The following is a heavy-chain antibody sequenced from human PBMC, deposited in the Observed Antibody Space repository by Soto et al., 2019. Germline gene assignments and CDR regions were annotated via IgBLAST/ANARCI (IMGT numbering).Heavy chain of an antibody. CDR2: INPSGGST. Sequence: GASVKVSFKASGYTFTSYYMHWVRQAPGQGLEWMGIINPSGGSTSYAQKFQGRVTVTRDTSTSTVYMELSSLRSEDTAVYYCARDRYYDSSEYYFDYWGQGTLVTVSS. V-gene: IGHV1-46*01. CDR3: ARDRYYDSSEYYFDY. CDR1: GYTFTSYY. D-gene: IGHD3-22*01. J-gene: IGHJ4*02.